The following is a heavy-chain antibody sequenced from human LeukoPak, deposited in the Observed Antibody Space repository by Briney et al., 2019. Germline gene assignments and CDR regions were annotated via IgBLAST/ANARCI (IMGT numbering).Heavy chain of an antibody. CDR2: ISYDGSNK. V-gene: IGHV3-30-3*01. D-gene: IGHD5-18*01. CDR1: GFTFSSYA. J-gene: IGHJ4*02. Sequence: GGSLRLSCAASGFTFSSYAMHWVRQAPGKGLEWVAVISYDGSNKYYADSVKGRFTISRDNSKNTLYLQMNSLRAEDTAVYYCARAGYSYGYYGGLDYWGQGTLVTVSS. CDR3: ARAGYSYGYYGGLDY.